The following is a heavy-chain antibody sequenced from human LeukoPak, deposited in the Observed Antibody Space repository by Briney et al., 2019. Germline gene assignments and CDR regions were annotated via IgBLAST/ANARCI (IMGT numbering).Heavy chain of an antibody. Sequence: ASVKVSCKASGYTFTSYGISWVRQAPGQGLEWMGWISAYNGNTNYAQKLQGRVTVTTDTSTSTAHMELRSLRSDDTAVYYCARDPPVAGSYYYYMDVWGKGTTVTVSS. CDR1: GYTFTSYG. CDR3: ARDPPVAGSYYYYMDV. D-gene: IGHD6-19*01. V-gene: IGHV1-18*01. J-gene: IGHJ6*03. CDR2: ISAYNGNT.